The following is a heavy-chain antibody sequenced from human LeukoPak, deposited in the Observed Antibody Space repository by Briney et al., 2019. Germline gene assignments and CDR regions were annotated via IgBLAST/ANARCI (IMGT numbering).Heavy chain of an antibody. D-gene: IGHD1-26*01. CDR1: GGSISSYY. CDR3: ARFVGATHFDY. J-gene: IGHJ4*02. V-gene: IGHV4-59*12. CDR2: IYDSGST. Sequence: PSETLSLTCTVSGGSISSYYWSWIRQPPGKGLEWIGYIYDSGSTNYNPSLKSRVTMSVDTSKNQFSLKLSSVTAADTAVYYCARFVGATHFDYWGQGTLVTVSS.